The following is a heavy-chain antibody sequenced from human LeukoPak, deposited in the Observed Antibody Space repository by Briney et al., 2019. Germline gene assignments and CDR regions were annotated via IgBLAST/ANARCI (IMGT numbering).Heavy chain of an antibody. D-gene: IGHD5-18*01. J-gene: IGHJ4*02. CDR3: GRVVNGYSYGYVEC. CDR2: IKQDGSVK. Sequence: GGSLRLSCAASGFTFSNFWMNWVRQAPGKGLEWVANIKQDGSVKHYVDSVKGRFTISRDNAKNLLYLQMNNLRAEDTAVYHCGRVVNGYSYGYVECWGQGTLVSVSS. CDR1: GFTFSNFW. V-gene: IGHV3-7*01.